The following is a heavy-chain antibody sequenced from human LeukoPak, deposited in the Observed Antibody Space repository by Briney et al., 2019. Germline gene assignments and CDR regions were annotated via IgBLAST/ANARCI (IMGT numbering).Heavy chain of an antibody. Sequence: GRTLRLSCAASGFTFSSYAMHWVRQAPGKRLEYVSAISSNGGSTYYANSVKARFTIYSDNSKNTLYVQMGSLRAEDMAVYYCARDGYSGYAVMDYWGQGTLVTVSS. CDR3: ARDGYSGYAVMDY. CDR2: ISSNGGST. J-gene: IGHJ4*02. D-gene: IGHD5-12*01. CDR1: GFTFSSYA. V-gene: IGHV3-64*01.